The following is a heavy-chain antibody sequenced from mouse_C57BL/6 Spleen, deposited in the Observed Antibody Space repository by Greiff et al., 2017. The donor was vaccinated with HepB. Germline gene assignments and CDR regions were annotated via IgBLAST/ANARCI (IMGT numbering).Heavy chain of an antibody. CDR2: IDPENGDT. Sequence: EVKLVESGAELVRPGASVKLSCTASGFNIKDDYMHWVKQRPEQGLEWIGWIDPENGDTEYASKFQGKATITADTSSNTAYLQLSSLTSEDTAVYYCTKGLQDAMDYWGQGTSVTVSS. V-gene: IGHV14-4*01. J-gene: IGHJ4*01. D-gene: IGHD2-13*01. CDR3: TKGLQDAMDY. CDR1: GFNIKDDY.